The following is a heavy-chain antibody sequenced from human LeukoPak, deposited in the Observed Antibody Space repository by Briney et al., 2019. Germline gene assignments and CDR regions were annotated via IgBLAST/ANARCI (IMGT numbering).Heavy chain of an antibody. J-gene: IGHJ4*02. CDR1: GFTFSSYV. D-gene: IGHD6-13*01. Sequence: GGSLRLSCAASGFTFSSYVMHWVRQAPGKGLEWVAFIRYDGSNKYYADSVKGRFTISRDNSKNTLYLQMNSLRAEDTAVYYCVKAGGYSSSWYALDYWGQGTLVTVSS. CDR3: VKAGGYSSSWYALDY. CDR2: IRYDGSNK. V-gene: IGHV3-30*02.